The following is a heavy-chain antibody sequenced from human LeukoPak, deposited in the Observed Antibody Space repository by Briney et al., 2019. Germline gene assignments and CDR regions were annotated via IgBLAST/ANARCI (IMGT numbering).Heavy chain of an antibody. J-gene: IGHJ4*02. CDR3: ARDRPNYYGSDGHYYRRDGDY. CDR1: GFTCSIYA. Sequence: PGGSLRLSCAASGFTCSIYAMSWVRQAPGKGLQWVSSITSRGESTWYVDSVKGRFTITRDNSENTLYLQMHSLRAEDTAVYYCARDRPNYYGSDGHYYRRDGDYWGRGTLVSVSS. CDR2: ITSRGEST. D-gene: IGHD3-22*01. V-gene: IGHV3-23*01.